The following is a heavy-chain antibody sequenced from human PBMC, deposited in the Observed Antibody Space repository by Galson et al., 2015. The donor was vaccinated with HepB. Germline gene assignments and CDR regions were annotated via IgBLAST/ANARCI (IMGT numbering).Heavy chain of an antibody. CDR2: ISSSSSYI. CDR1: GFTFSSYS. CDR3: ARDLIAAAPLDYYYYGMDV. D-gene: IGHD6-13*01. J-gene: IGHJ6*02. Sequence: SLRLSCAASGFTFSSYSMNWVRQAPGKGLEWVSSISSSSSYIYYADSVKGRFTISRDNAKNSLYLQMNSLRAEDTAVYYCARDLIAAAPLDYYYYGMDVWGQGTTVTVSS. V-gene: IGHV3-21*01.